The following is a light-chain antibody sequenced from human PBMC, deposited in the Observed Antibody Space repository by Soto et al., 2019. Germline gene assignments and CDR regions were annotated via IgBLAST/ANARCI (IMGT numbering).Light chain of an antibody. CDR2: GNS. CDR1: SSNIGAGYD. CDR3: QSYASSLSCLWV. V-gene: IGLV1-40*01. Sequence: QSVLTQPRSVSGAPGQRVTISCTGSSSNIGAGYDVHWYQQLPGTAPKLLIYGNSNRPSGVPDRFSGSKSGTSASLAITGLQAEDEADYYCQSYASSLSCLWVFGGGTKLTVL. J-gene: IGLJ3*02.